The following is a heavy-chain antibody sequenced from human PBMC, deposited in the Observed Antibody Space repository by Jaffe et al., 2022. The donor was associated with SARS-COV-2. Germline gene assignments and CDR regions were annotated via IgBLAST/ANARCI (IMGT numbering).Heavy chain of an antibody. CDR2: ISYDGTKT. Sequence: QVQLVESGGGVVQPGTSLRLSCAASGIDFGLYAFHWVRQAPGKGLEWLAIISYDGTKTYYADSVKGRFSISRDTPKNTLFLQMSSLRPEDTAVYYCARVEEMGSIGGFGFLTIWGQGAMVTVSS. V-gene: IGHV3-30-3*01. J-gene: IGHJ3*02. CDR3: ARVEEMGSIGGFGFLTI. CDR1: GIDFGLYA. D-gene: IGHD3-9*01.